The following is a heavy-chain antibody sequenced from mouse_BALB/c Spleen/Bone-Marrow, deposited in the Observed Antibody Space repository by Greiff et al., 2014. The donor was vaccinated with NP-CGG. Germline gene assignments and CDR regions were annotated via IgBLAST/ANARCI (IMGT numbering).Heavy chain of an antibody. CDR1: GFTLTDYY. CDR2: IRNKANGYTT. J-gene: IGHJ1*01. D-gene: IGHD2-1*01. CDR3: ARDINDNYNWYFDV. V-gene: IGHV7-3*02. Sequence: DVQLVESGGGLVQPGGSLRLSCATSGFTLTDYYMSWVRQPPGKALEWLGFIRNKANGYTTEYSASVKGRFTISRDNSQSILYLQMNTLRAEDSATYFCARDINDNYNWYFDVWGAGTTVTVSS.